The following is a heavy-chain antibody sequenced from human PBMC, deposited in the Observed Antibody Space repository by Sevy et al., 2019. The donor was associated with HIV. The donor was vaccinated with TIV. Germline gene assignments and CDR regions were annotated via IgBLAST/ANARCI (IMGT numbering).Heavy chain of an antibody. CDR2: ISAYNGNT. CDR3: ARTYYDSSGYYYVDYYYGMDV. J-gene: IGHJ6*02. Sequence: ASVKVSCKASGYTFTSYGISWVRQAPGQGLEWMGWISAYNGNTNYAQKLQGRVTMTTDTSTSTAYMELRSLRSDDTAVYYCARTYYDSSGYYYVDYYYGMDVRGQGTTVTVSS. CDR1: GYTFTSYG. D-gene: IGHD3-22*01. V-gene: IGHV1-18*01.